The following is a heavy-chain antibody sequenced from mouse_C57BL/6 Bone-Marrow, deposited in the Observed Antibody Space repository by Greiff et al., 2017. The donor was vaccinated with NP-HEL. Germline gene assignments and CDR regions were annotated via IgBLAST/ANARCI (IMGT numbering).Heavy chain of an antibody. J-gene: IGHJ2*01. CDR2: IDPSDSGT. D-gene: IGHD3-2*02. CDR1: GYTFTSYW. Sequence: QVQLQQPGAELVRPGSSVKLSCKASGYTFTSYWMHWVKQRPIQGLEWIGNIDPSDSGTHYNQKFKDQATLTVDQSSSTAYMQLSSLTSEDSAIYYGSRSGAQARGDYWGQGTTLTVSS. CDR3: SRSGAQARGDY. V-gene: IGHV1-52*01.